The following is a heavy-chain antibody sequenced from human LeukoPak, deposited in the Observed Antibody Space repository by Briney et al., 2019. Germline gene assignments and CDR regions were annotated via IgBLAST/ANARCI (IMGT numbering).Heavy chain of an antibody. CDR1: GFTFDDYG. J-gene: IGHJ4*02. CDR3: ARDFYSSGWVEY. Sequence: PGGSLRLSCAASGFTFDDYGMSWVRQAPGKGVEWVSVIYSGGSTYYADSVKGRFTISRDNSKNTLYLQMNSLRAEDTAVYYCARDFYSSGWVEYWGQGTLVTVSS. D-gene: IGHD6-19*01. CDR2: IYSGGST. V-gene: IGHV3-53*01.